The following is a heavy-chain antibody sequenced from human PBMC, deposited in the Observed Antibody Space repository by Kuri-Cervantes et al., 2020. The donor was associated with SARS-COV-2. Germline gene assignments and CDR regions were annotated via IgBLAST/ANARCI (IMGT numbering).Heavy chain of an antibody. CDR2: ISDSGSKT. CDR3: AKDRPKNYYYYGMDV. J-gene: IGHJ6*02. Sequence: ETLSLSCAASGFTFSSYAMNWVRQAPGKGLEWVSGISDSGSKTYYADSAKGRFTISRDNSKNTLYLQMNSLRAEDTAVYYCAKDRPKNYYYYGMDVWGQGTTVTVSS. V-gene: IGHV3-23*01. CDR1: GFTFSSYA.